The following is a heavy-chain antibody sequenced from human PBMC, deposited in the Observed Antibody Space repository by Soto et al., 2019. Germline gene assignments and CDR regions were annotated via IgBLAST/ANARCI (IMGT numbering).Heavy chain of an antibody. V-gene: IGHV3-53*01. J-gene: IGHJ4*02. CDR2: IYTCGPT. Sequence: GSLRLSCAASGLTVSTDYMSWVRQAPGRALQWVSVIYTCGPTYYADSVKARFTITRDGYKNTMYFQMHNLRPEDTATSYCARGKSREAYNPLGYWGPGPLVTVSS. CDR3: ARGKSREAYNPLGY. CDR1: GLTVSTDY. D-gene: IGHD1-1*01.